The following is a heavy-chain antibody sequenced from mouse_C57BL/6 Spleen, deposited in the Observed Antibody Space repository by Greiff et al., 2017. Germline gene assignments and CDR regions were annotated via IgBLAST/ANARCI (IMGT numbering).Heavy chain of an antibody. V-gene: IGHV5-17*01. D-gene: IGHD2-1*01. CDR1: GFTFSDYG. CDR3: ARIYYGNYYAMDY. J-gene: IGHJ4*01. CDR2: ISSGSSTI. Sequence: EVQLQESGGGLVKPGGSLKLSCAASGFTFSDYGMHWVRQAPEKGLEWVAYISSGSSTIYYADTVKGRFTISRDNAKNTLFLQMTSLRSEDTAMYYCARIYYGNYYAMDYWGQGTSVTVSS.